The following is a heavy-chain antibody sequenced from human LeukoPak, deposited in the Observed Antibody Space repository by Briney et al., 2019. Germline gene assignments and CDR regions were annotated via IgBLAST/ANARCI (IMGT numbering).Heavy chain of an antibody. CDR2: ISYDGSNK. J-gene: IGHJ4*02. D-gene: IGHD3-10*01. V-gene: IGHV3-30*18. CDR3: AKDFSMVRGVISDNFDY. Sequence: GRSLRLSCAASGFTSSSYGMHWVRQAPGKGLEWVAVISYDGSNKYYADSVKGRFTISRDNSKNTLYLQMNSLRAEDTAVYYCAKDFSMVRGVISDNFDYWGQGTLVTVSS. CDR1: GFTSSSYG.